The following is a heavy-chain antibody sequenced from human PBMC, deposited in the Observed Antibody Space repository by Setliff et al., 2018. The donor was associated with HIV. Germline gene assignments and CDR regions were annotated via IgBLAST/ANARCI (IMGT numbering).Heavy chain of an antibody. Sequence: LSLTCTVSGDSITTNYWGWIRQPPGKGLEWIGTIYHSGSTSYNPSLKSRVTISVDTSKNQFSLKLSSVTAADTAVYYCARVPHYGDSPTFLDIWGQGIMVTVSS. CDR2: IYHSGST. D-gene: IGHD4-17*01. V-gene: IGHV4-38-2*02. CDR3: ARVPHYGDSPTFLDI. J-gene: IGHJ3*02. CDR1: GDSITTNY.